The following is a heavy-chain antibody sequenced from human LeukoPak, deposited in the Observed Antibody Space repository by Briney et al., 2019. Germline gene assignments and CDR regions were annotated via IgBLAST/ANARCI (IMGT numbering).Heavy chain of an antibody. CDR2: FYYIGST. CDR3: ARGVPLYYDSSGRPAYYYYYMDV. Sequence: TLSLTCTVSGGSISSGGYYWSWIRQHPGKGLEWIGYFYYIGSTYYNPSLKSRVTISVDTSKNQFSLKLSSVTAADTAVYYCARGVPLYYDSSGRPAYYYYYMDVWGKGTTVTLSS. V-gene: IGHV4-31*03. J-gene: IGHJ6*03. D-gene: IGHD3-22*01. CDR1: GGSISSGGYY.